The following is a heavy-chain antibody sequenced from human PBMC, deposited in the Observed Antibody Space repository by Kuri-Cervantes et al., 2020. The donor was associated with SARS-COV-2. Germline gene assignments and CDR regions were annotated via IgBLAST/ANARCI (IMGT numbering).Heavy chain of an antibody. J-gene: IGHJ3*02. Sequence: GESLKISCAASGFIFNRFAIQWVRQAPGKGLEWVAFIRYDGSKKDYVDSVKGRFTISRDNSKNTLYLQMNSLRAEDTAVYYCAREKLGSDAFDIWGQGTMVTVSS. CDR2: IRYDGSKK. CDR3: AREKLGSDAFDI. V-gene: IGHV3-30*02. D-gene: IGHD7-27*01. CDR1: GFIFNRFA.